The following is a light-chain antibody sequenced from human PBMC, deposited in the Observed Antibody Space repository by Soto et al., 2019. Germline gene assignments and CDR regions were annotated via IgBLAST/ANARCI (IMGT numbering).Light chain of an antibody. CDR3: CSFAGSDTDV. J-gene: IGLJ2*01. Sequence: QSALTQPRSVSGSPGQSVTISCTGTSSDVGGYNYVSWYQQHPGKAPKVMNYDVSKRPSGVPDRFSGSKSGNTASLTISGIHAEDEADYYCCSFAGSDTDVFGGGTKLTVL. CDR1: SSDVGGYNY. V-gene: IGLV2-11*01. CDR2: DVS.